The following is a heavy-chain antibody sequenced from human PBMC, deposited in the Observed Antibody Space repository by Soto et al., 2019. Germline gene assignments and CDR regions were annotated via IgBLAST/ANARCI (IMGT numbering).Heavy chain of an antibody. CDR3: VIVGVASWSWAGGQGYFDY. CDR1: GYSFTSYW. CDR2: IYPGDSDT. D-gene: IGHD2-21*01. V-gene: IGHV5-51*01. J-gene: IGHJ4*02. Sequence: PGESLKISCKGSGYSFTSYWIGWVRQMPGKGLEWMGIIYPGDSDTRYSPSFQGQVTISADKSISTAYLQWGSLKASDTAMYYWVIVGVASWSWAGGQGYFDYSGQGTLVTVSS.